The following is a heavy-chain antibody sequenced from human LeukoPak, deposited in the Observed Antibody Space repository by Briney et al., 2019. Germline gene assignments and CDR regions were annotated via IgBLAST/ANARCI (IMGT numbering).Heavy chain of an antibody. CDR2: ISSSSSTI. J-gene: IGHJ4*02. Sequence: PGGSLRLSCAASGFTFNTYGMNWVRQAPGKGLEWVSYISSSSSTIYYADSVKGRFTISRDNAKNSLYLQMNSLRAQDTAVYYCASEVRGMLIDYWGQGTLVTVSS. CDR3: ASEVRGMLIDY. D-gene: IGHD2-8*01. CDR1: GFTFNTYG. V-gene: IGHV3-48*04.